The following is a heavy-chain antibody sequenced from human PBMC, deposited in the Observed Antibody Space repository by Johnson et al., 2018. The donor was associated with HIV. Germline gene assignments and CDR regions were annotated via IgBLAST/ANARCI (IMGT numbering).Heavy chain of an antibody. V-gene: IGHV3-66*01. D-gene: IGHD2-21*01. CDR2: IHSGGST. CDR3: ARGGHCGGDCAGAKQALDI. Sequence: VQLVESGGGVVRPGGSLRLSCAASGFTFDDYGMSWVRQAPGKGLEWVSVIHSGGSTYYADSVEGRFTISRDNSKNTVLLQMNSLRVEDTAVYYCARGGHCGGDCAGAKQALDIWGQGTRVTVSS. J-gene: IGHJ3*02. CDR1: GFTFDDYG.